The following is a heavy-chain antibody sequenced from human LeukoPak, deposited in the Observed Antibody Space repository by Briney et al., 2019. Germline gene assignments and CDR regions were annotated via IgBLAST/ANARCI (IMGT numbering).Heavy chain of an antibody. CDR1: GLTFSNAW. D-gene: IGHD6-6*01. J-gene: IGHJ4*02. V-gene: IGHV3-21*01. Sequence: GGSLRLSCTASGLTFSNAWMNWVRQAPGKGLEWVSFISTSSSYIYYVDSVKGRFTISRDNAKNSLYLQMNSLRAEDTAVYYCTRDEDFYSSSSDYWGQGTLVTVSS. CDR3: TRDEDFYSSSSDY. CDR2: ISTSSSYI.